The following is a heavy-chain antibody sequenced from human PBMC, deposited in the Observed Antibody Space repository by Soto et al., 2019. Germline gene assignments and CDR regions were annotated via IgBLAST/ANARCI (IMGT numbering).Heavy chain of an antibody. J-gene: IGHJ4*02. CDR3: AKSQEIGTHFFDS. CDR2: IGTAGDT. CDR1: GFTFSGFD. Sequence: RLSCEAYGFTFSGFDMHWVRQPTGKGLEWVSSIGTAGDTYYAVSVKGRFTISRDNAKNSLSLQMNSLRAGDMAVYFCAKSQEIGTHFFDSWGQGTQVTVSS. V-gene: IGHV3-13*01. D-gene: IGHD6-13*01.